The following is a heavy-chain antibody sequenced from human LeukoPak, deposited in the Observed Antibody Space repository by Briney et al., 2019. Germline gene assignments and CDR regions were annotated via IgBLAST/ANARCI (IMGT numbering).Heavy chain of an antibody. Sequence: GGSLRLSCAPSGFTFSTYWMSWVRQAPGKGLEWVANIKQDGSEKYYVDSVKGRFTISRDNAKNSLYLQVNSLRAEDTVVYYCANGDGFDYWGQGTLVTVSS. V-gene: IGHV3-7*01. CDR2: IKQDGSEK. CDR3: ANGDGFDY. CDR1: GFTFSTYW. J-gene: IGHJ4*02. D-gene: IGHD5-24*01.